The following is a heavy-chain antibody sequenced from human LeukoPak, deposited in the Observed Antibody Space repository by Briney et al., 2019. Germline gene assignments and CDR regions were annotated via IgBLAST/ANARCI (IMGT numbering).Heavy chain of an antibody. CDR3: ARHGPTIAATSFGY. V-gene: IGHV4-59*08. Sequence: PSETLSLTCTVSGGSISSYYWSWIRQPPGKGLEWIGYIYYSGSTNYNPSLKSRVTMSVDTSKNQFSLKLSSVTAADTAVHYCARHGPTIAATSFGYWGQGTLVTVSS. CDR1: GGSISSYY. CDR2: IYYSGST. D-gene: IGHD6-25*01. J-gene: IGHJ4*02.